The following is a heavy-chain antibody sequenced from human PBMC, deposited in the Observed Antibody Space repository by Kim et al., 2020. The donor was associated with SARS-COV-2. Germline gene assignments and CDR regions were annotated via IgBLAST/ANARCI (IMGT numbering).Heavy chain of an antibody. V-gene: IGHV4-39*01. J-gene: IGHJ4*02. D-gene: IGHD3-22*01. Sequence: SETLSLTCTVSGGSISSSSYYWGWIRQPPGKGLEWIGSIYYSGSTYYNPSLKSRVTISVDTSKNQFSLKLSSVTAADTAVYYCARIYDSSGYYPGGFDYWGQGTLVTVSS. CDR3: ARIYDSSGYYPGGFDY. CDR2: IYYSGST. CDR1: GGSISSSSYY.